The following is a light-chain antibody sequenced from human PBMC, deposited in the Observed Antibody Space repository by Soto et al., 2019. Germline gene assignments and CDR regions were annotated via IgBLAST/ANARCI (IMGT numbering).Light chain of an antibody. CDR2: LDSDGSH. CDR1: SGHSSYT. Sequence: QPVLTQSPSASASLGASVKLTCTLSSGHSSYTIAWHQQQPDKGTRYLMKLDSDGSHRKGDGIPDRFSGSSSGTERYLTISSLQSEDEADYYCQTWATGPDWVFGGGTKLTVL. CDR3: QTWATGPDWV. J-gene: IGLJ3*02. V-gene: IGLV4-69*01.